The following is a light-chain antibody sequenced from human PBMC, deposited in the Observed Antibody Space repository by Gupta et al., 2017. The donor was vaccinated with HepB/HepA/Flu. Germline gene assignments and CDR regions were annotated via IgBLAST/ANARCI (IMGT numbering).Light chain of an antibody. CDR2: DSS. J-gene: IGKJ5*01. Sequence: DIQMTQTPSSLSASVGDRITIACQASQDITNYVHGYQQKPGKAPELLISDSSKLETGVPSRVSGSGSGTHFTLTITSLQPKVIATYDCPTFNSLPFTFGQGTQVEIK. CDR1: QDITNY. CDR3: PTFNSLPFT. V-gene: IGKV1-33*01.